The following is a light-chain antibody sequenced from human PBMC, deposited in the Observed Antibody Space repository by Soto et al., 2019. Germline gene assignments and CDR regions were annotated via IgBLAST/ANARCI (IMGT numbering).Light chain of an antibody. CDR2: GAS. J-gene: IGKJ1*01. CDR1: EIVRTF. CDR3: QQHSHWPPWT. Sequence: VLTQSPATLSLSPGERATLSCRASEIVRTFVDWYQQKPGQAPRLLIYGASNRATDIPARFSGSGSGTDFTLTISNLEPEDFAVYYCQQHSHWPPWTFGQGTRVEIQ. V-gene: IGKV3-11*01.